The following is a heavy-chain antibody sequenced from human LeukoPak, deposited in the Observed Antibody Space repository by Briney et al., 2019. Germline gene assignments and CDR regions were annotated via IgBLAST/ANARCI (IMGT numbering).Heavy chain of an antibody. J-gene: IGHJ6*03. CDR3: ARGAAARPYYYYYYMDV. CDR2: IYTSGST. CDR1: GGSISSYY. D-gene: IGHD6-6*01. Sequence: PSETLSLTCTVSGGSISSYYWSWIRQPAGKGLEWIGRIYTSGSTNYNPSLKSRVTMSVDTSKNQFSLKLSSVTAADTAVYYCARGAAARPYYYYYYMDVWGKGTTVAVSS. V-gene: IGHV4-4*07.